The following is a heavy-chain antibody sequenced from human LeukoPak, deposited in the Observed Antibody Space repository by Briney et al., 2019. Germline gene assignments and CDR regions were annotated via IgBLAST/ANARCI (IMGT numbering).Heavy chain of an antibody. D-gene: IGHD1-26*01. CDR3: AGVPSTLDTWSYDDY. V-gene: IGHV4-4*02. CDR1: GGSISSSNW. CDR2: IYHRGST. Sequence: SETLSLTCAVSGGSISSSNWWSWVRQPPGKGLEWIGEIYHRGSTNYNPSLKSRVTISVDKSKNQFSLKLSSVTAADTAVYYCAGVPSTLDTWSYDDYWGQGTLVTVSS. J-gene: IGHJ4*02.